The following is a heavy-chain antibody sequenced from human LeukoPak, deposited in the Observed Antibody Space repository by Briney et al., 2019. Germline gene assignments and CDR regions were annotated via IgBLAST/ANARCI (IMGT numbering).Heavy chain of an antibody. Sequence: GGSLRLSCAAAGFTFSRYWMSWVRQATGKGLECVAKIKEDGSEKHYVDSVKGRFTISRDNAENTVYLQTNSLRVEDTAMYYCASLSGVWDTGDKKWFDPWGQGTLVTVSS. J-gene: IGHJ5*02. V-gene: IGHV3-7*01. CDR3: ASLSGVWDTGDKKWFDP. CDR2: IKEDGSEK. D-gene: IGHD2-8*02. CDR1: GFTFSRYW.